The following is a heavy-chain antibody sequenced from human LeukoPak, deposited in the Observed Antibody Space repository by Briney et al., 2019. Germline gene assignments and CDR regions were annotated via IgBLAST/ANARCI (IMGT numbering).Heavy chain of an antibody. CDR3: ARGPAYSSSPGFDY. V-gene: IGHV3-30-3*01. CDR1: GFTFSSYA. CDR2: ISYDGSNK. D-gene: IGHD6-13*01. J-gene: IGHJ4*02. Sequence: GRSLRLSCAASGFTFSSYAMHWVRQAPGKGLEWLAVISYDGSNKYYADSVKGRFTISRDNSKNTLYLQMNSLRAEDTAVYYCARGPAYSSSPGFDYWGQGTLVTVSS.